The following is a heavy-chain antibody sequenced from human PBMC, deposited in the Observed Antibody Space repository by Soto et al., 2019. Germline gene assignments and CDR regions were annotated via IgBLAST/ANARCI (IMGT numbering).Heavy chain of an antibody. D-gene: IGHD6-13*01. CDR2: INHSGST. CDR1: GGSFSGYD. Sequence: SETLSLTCAVYGGSFSGYDWSWIRQPPGKGLEWIGEINHSGSTNYNPSLKSRVTISVDTSKNQFSLKLSSVTAADTAVYYCARLPRSSWYGAWFDPWGQGTLVTVSS. J-gene: IGHJ5*02. CDR3: ARLPRSSWYGAWFDP. V-gene: IGHV4-34*01.